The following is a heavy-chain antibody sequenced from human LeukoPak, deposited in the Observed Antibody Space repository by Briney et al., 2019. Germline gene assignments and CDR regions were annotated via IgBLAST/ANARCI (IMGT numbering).Heavy chain of an antibody. CDR3: AKTNGYYSD. Sequence: GGSLRLSCAASGFTLSSYGMNWVRQAPGKGLEWVSGISGSGGTTYYADSVKGRFTISRDNSKNSLSLQVSSLRAEDTAVYYCAKTNGYYSDWGQGALVTVSS. CDR2: ISGSGGTT. V-gene: IGHV3-23*01. J-gene: IGHJ4*02. CDR1: GFTLSSYG. D-gene: IGHD3-22*01.